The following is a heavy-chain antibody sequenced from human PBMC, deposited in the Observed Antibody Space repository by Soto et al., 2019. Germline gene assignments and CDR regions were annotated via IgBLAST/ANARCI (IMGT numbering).Heavy chain of an antibody. CDR1: GFTFSDYW. V-gene: IGHV3-74*01. D-gene: IGHD3-22*01. J-gene: IGHJ6*02. CDR2: IKSEGSRT. Sequence: GGSLRLSCAGSGFTFSDYWNDWVRQVPGKGLAWVSRIKSEGSRTSYADSVKGRFTISRDNAKNTLYLQMNSLRAEDTAVYYCARFYYDSSGYLPSPYYYYYGMDVWGQGTTVTVSS. CDR3: ARFYYDSSGYLPSPYYYYYGMDV.